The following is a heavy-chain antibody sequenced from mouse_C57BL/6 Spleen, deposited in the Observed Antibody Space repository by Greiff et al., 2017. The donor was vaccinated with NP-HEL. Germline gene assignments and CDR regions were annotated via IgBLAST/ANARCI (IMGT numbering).Heavy chain of an antibody. V-gene: IGHV1-61*01. CDR2: IYPSDSET. J-gene: IGHJ2*01. CDR3: ASAGGICDGYLRYFDG. D-gene: IGHD2-3*01. Sequence: QVQLQQPGAELVRPGSSVKLSCTASGYTFTSYWMDWVKQRPGQGLEWIGNIYPSDSETHYNQKFKDKATLTVDTSSSPAYMQLSRLTSEDSAVLDCASAGGICDGYLRYFDGWGQGTTLTVSS. CDR1: GYTFTSYW.